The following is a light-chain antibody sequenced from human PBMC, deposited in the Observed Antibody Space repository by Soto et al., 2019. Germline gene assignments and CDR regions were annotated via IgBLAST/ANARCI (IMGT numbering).Light chain of an antibody. Sequence: QSVLTQPPSASGSPGQSVTISCTGTSSDVAGYSYVSWYQQHPGKAPKLMIYEVSKRPSGVPDRFSGSKSGNTASLTVSGLQAEDEAYYYCGSYAGSDTYVFGTGTKVNV. V-gene: IGLV2-8*01. CDR2: EVS. CDR1: SSDVAGYSY. CDR3: GSYAGSDTYV. J-gene: IGLJ1*01.